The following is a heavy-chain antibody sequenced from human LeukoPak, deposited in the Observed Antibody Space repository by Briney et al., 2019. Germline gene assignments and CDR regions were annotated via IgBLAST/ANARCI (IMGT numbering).Heavy chain of an antibody. Sequence: PSETLSLTCAVYGGSFSGYYWSWIRQPPGKGLEWIGEINHSGSTNYNPSLKSRVTISVDTSKNRFSLKLSSVTAADTAVYYCARSTDIVATTHYDYWGQGTLVTVSS. CDR1: GGSFSGYY. CDR3: ARSTDIVATTHYDY. D-gene: IGHD5-12*01. CDR2: INHSGST. J-gene: IGHJ4*02. V-gene: IGHV4-34*01.